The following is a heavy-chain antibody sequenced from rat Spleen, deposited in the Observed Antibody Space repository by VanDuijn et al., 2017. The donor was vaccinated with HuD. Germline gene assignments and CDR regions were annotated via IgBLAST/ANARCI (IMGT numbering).Heavy chain of an antibody. J-gene: IGHJ3*01. CDR3: ARHGGLRNWFAY. CDR1: KLNFSDYD. D-gene: IGHD1-11*01. Sequence: EVRLMESGGALVQPGRPLKISCADSKLNFSDYDMAWVRQTPAKGLEWIASISTAGTNTYYRDSVKGRFTISRDDAKNTQYLKMDSLRSEDTATYYGARHGGLRNWFAYWGQGTLVTVSS. V-gene: IGHV5S13*01. CDR2: ISTAGTNT.